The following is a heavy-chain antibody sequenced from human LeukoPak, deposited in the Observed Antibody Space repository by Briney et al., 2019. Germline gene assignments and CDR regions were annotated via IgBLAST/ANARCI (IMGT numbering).Heavy chain of an antibody. CDR2: ISWNSGSI. CDR3: AKDGGTGGVKYYFDY. D-gene: IGHD2-8*02. CDR1: GFTFDDYA. V-gene: IGHV3-9*03. Sequence: GRSLRLSCAASGFTFDDYAMHWVRQAPGKGLEWVSGISWNSGSIGYADSVKGRFTISRDNAKNSLYLQMNSLRAEDMALYYCAKDGGTGGVKYYFDYWGQGTLVTVSS. J-gene: IGHJ4*02.